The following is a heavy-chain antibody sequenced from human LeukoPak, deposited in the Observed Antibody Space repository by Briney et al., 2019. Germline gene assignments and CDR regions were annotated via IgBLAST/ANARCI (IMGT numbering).Heavy chain of an antibody. J-gene: IGHJ4*02. CDR1: GFTFRSYG. D-gene: IGHD7-27*01. V-gene: IGHV3-23*01. Sequence: PGGTLRLSCAASGFTFRSYGMSWVRQAPGKGLEWVSAISGSGGSTYYADSVKGRFTISRDNSKHTVYLQMNSLRAEDTAVYYCAEEFGHILNWGSLDYWGQGTLVTVSS. CDR3: AEEFGHILNWGSLDY. CDR2: ISGSGGST.